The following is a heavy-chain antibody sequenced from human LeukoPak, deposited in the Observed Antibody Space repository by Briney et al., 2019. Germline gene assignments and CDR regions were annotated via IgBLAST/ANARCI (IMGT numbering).Heavy chain of an antibody. D-gene: IGHD6-25*01. CDR2: IYHSGST. J-gene: IGHJ5*02. Sequence: PSETLSLTCTVSGYSISSGYYWGWIRQPPGKGLEWIGSIYHSGSTYYNPSLKSRVTISVDTSKNQFSLKLSSVTAADTAVYYCARVSVWGIAAYNWFDPWGQGTLVTVSS. CDR3: ARVSVWGIAAYNWFDP. CDR1: GYSISSGYY. V-gene: IGHV4-38-2*02.